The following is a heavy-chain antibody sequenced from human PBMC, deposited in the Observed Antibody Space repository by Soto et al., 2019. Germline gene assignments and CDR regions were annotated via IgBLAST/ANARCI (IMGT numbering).Heavy chain of an antibody. CDR2: ISGSGGST. J-gene: IGHJ4*02. Sequence: EVQLLESGGGLVQPGGSLRLSCAASGFTFSSYAMYWVRQAPGKGLEWVSGISGSGGSTYYVDSVKGRFTISRDNSKNALYLHMNSLRAEDTSAYFCAKADCPGDSCSPDYGGQGTLVTVSS. D-gene: IGHD2-15*01. CDR1: GFTFSSYA. V-gene: IGHV3-23*01. CDR3: AKADCPGDSCSPDY.